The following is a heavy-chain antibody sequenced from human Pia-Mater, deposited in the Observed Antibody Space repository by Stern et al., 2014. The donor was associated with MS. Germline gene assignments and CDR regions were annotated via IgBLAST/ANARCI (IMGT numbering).Heavy chain of an antibody. Sequence: QLVQSGAEVKKPGESLKISCKGSGYSFTSYWIGWVRQMPGKGLEWMGVIYPGDSSTKYNPAFQGRVTTSTVKSHTTTSLQQSSLKASDAAIYCGARGGGYSPTDYWGQGTLVTVSS. J-gene: IGHJ4*02. CDR2: IYPGDSST. V-gene: IGHV5-51*03. CDR3: ARGGGYSPTDY. CDR1: GYSFTSYW. D-gene: IGHD1-26*01.